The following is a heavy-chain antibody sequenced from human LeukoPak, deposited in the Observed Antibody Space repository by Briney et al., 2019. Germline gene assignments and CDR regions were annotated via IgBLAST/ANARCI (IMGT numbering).Heavy chain of an antibody. Sequence: GGSLRLSCAASGFTFSSYGMSWVRQAPGKGLGWVSAISGSGGSTYYADSVKGRFTISRDNSKNTLYLQMNSLRAEDTAVYYCAKAYYYDSSGYYRGPPFDYWGQGTPVTVSS. D-gene: IGHD3-22*01. J-gene: IGHJ4*02. V-gene: IGHV3-23*01. CDR2: ISGSGGST. CDR3: AKAYYYDSSGYYRGPPFDY. CDR1: GFTFSSYG.